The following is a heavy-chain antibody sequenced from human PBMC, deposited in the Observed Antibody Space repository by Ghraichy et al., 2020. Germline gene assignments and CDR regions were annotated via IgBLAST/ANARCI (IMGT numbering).Heavy chain of an antibody. Sequence: GGSLRLSCAASGFSFNWYWMTWVRQAPGRGLEWVANIKQDGSEKNYVDSVKGRLTISRDNAKNSLYLQMNSLRAEDTAVYYCARAYSSAYSRYYAMDVWGQGTTVTVSS. CDR1: GFSFNWYW. CDR3: ARAYSSAYSRYYAMDV. J-gene: IGHJ6*02. V-gene: IGHV3-7*04. D-gene: IGHD6-25*01. CDR2: IKQDGSEK.